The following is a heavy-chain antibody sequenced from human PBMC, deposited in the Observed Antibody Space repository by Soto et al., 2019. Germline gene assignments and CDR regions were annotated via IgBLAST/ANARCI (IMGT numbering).Heavy chain of an antibody. CDR1: GGTFSSYT. CDR2: ISPIFGTP. D-gene: IGHD1-26*01. CDR3: AIVVVGSRLSLDY. V-gene: IGHV1-69*01. Sequence: QVQLVQSGAEVKKPGSSVTVSCTASGGTFSSYTISWVRQAPGQGLEWMAGISPIFGTPIYAQKFQDRVTITADDSTMTAYMEMNRLTSEDTAVYYCAIVVVGSRLSLDYWGQGTLVTISS. J-gene: IGHJ4*02.